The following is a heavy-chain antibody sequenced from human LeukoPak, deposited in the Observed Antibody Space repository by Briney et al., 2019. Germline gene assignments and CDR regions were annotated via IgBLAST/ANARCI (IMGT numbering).Heavy chain of an antibody. CDR2: ISSSGSTI. J-gene: IGHJ4*02. CDR1: GFTFSSYE. CDR3: ARDSLYCSGGSCYSWNFDY. V-gene: IGHV3-48*03. D-gene: IGHD2-15*01. Sequence: GGSLRLSCAASGFTFSSYEVNWVRQAPGKGLEWVSYISSSGSTIYYADSVKGRFTISRDNAKKSLYLQMNSLRAEDTAVYYCARDSLYCSGGSCYSWNFDYWGQGTLVTVSS.